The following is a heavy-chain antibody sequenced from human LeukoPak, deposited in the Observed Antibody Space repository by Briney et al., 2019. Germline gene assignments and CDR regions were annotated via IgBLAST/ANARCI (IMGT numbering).Heavy chain of an antibody. CDR1: GYSFTSYW. V-gene: IGHV5-51*01. CDR2: FYPGDSDP. J-gene: IGHJ5*02. D-gene: IGHD3-16*02. Sequence: GESLKISCKGSGYSFTSYWIGWVRQLPGKGLEWMGIFYPGDSDPAYSPSFQGQVTISADKSISTAYLQGSSLKASDTAMYYCARQGATTYYDYVWGSYRYNWFDPWGQGTLVTVSS. CDR3: ARQGATTYYDYVWGSYRYNWFDP.